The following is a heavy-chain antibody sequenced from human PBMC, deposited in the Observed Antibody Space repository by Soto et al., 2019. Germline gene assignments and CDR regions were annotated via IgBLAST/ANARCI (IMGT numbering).Heavy chain of an antibody. J-gene: IGHJ3*02. Sequence: APLHGARKTAVYSFTSDDINWVRQTTGQGLEWMGWMNPNSGNTGYAQKFQGRVTMTRNTSISTAYMELSSLRSEDTAVYYCASLSRIATSPFDIWGQGTMVTVSS. CDR3: ASLSRIATSPFDI. V-gene: IGHV1-8*01. CDR1: VYSFTSDD. CDR2: MNPNSGNT. D-gene: IGHD6-13*01.